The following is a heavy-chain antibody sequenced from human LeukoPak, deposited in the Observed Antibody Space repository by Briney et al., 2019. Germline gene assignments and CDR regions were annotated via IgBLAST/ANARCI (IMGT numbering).Heavy chain of an antibody. J-gene: IGHJ5*02. CDR2: MNPNSGNT. CDR3: ARGAEDYYGSGRGDWFDP. V-gene: IGHV1-8*01. D-gene: IGHD3-10*01. Sequence: GASVKVSCKASGYTFTSYDINWVRQATGQGLEWMGWMNPNSGNTGYAQKFQGRVTMTRNTSISTAYMELSSLRSEDTAVYYCARGAEDYYGSGRGDWFDPWGQGTLVTVSS. CDR1: GYTFTSYD.